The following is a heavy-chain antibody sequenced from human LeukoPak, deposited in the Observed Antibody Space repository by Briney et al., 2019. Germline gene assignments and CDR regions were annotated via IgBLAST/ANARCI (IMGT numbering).Heavy chain of an antibody. Sequence: GASVKVSCKASGGTFSSYAISWVRQAPGQGLEWMGGIIPIFGTANYAQKLQGRVTMTTDTSTNTAYMELRSLRSDDTAVYYCARGLNGVNYYYYYMDVWGKGTTVTVSS. V-gene: IGHV1-69*05. CDR1: GGTFSSYA. CDR3: ARGLNGVNYYYYYMDV. CDR2: IIPIFGTA. J-gene: IGHJ6*03. D-gene: IGHD3-10*01.